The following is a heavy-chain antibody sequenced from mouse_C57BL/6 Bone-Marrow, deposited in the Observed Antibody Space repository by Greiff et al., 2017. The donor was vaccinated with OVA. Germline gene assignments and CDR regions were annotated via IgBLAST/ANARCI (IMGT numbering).Heavy chain of an antibody. V-gene: IGHV1-77*01. CDR2: IGPGSGST. J-gene: IGHJ4*01. CDR3: ARYKAPNWFYAMDY. D-gene: IGHD4-1*01. CDR1: GYTFTDYY. Sequence: QVQLKESGAELVKPGASVKISCKASGYTFTDYYINWVKQRPGQGLEWIGMIGPGSGSTYYNEKFKGKATLTADKSSSTAYMQLSSLTSEDSAVYFCARYKAPNWFYAMDYWGQGTSVTVSS.